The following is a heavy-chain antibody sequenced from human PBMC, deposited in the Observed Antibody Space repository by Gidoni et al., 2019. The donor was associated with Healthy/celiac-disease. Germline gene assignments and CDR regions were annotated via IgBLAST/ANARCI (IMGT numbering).Heavy chain of an antibody. J-gene: IGHJ4*02. CDR1: GGSFSGYY. CDR2: INHSGST. Sequence: QVQLQQWGAGLLKPSATLSLTCAVYGGSFSGYYWSWIRQPPGKGLEWIGEINHSGSTNYNPSLKSRVTISVDTSKNQCSLKLSSVTAADTAVYYCARIAINFDYWGQGTLVTVSS. V-gene: IGHV4-34*01. D-gene: IGHD6-13*01. CDR3: ARIAINFDY.